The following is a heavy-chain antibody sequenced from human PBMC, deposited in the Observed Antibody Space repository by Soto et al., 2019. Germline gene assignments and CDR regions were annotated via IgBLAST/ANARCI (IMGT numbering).Heavy chain of an antibody. CDR3: ATNGGYYDSSGPKYSPH. V-gene: IGHV4-31*03. D-gene: IGHD3-22*01. CDR1: GGSISTGGYY. J-gene: IGHJ1*01. CDR2: IYYSGTT. Sequence: SETLSLTCTVSGGSISTGGYYWSWIRQHPGKGLECIGYIYYSGTTYYNPSLKSRVTISVDASKSQFSLKLSSVTAADTAVYYCATNGGYYDSSGPKYSPHWGQGTLVTVSS.